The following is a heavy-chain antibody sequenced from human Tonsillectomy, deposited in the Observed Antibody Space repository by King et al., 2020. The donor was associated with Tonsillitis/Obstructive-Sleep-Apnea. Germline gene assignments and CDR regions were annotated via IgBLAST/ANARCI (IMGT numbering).Heavy chain of an antibody. CDR2: MNPNSGNT. CDR3: ARCLPAAIGNYFDY. V-gene: IGHV1-8*01. D-gene: IGHD2-2*01. Sequence: QLVQSGAEVKKPGASVKVSCKASGYTFTSYDINWVRRATGQGLEWMGWMNPNSGNTGYAQKFQGRVTMTRNTSISTAYMELSSLRSEDTAVYYCARCLPAAIGNYFDYWGQGTLVTVSS. CDR1: GYTFTSYD. J-gene: IGHJ4*02.